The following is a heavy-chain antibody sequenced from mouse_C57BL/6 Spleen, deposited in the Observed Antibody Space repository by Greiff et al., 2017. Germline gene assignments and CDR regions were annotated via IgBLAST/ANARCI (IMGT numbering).Heavy chain of an antibody. V-gene: IGHV10-1*01. D-gene: IGHD2-2*01. J-gene: IGHJ4*01. CDR1: GFSFNTYA. CDR3: VRQGGYPYYAMDY. Sequence: EADGGLVQPKGSLKLSCAASGFSFNTYAMNWVRQAPGKGLEWVARIRSKSNNYATYYADSVKDRFTISRDDSESMLYLQMNNLKTEDTAMDYCVRQGGYPYYAMDYWGQGTSVTVSS. CDR2: IRSKSNNYAT.